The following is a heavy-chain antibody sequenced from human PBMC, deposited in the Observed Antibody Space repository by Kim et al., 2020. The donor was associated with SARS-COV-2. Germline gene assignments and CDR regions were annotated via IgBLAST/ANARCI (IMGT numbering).Heavy chain of an antibody. D-gene: IGHD5-18*01. CDR3: ARQSVDTAMGYYYYYGMDV. Sequence: GESLKISCKGSGYSFTSYWIGWVRQMPGKGLEWMGIIYPGDSDTRYSPSFQGQVTISADKSISTAYLQWSSLKASDTAMYYCARQSVDTAMGYYYYYGMDVWGQGTTVTVSS. J-gene: IGHJ6*02. CDR2: IYPGDSDT. V-gene: IGHV5-51*01. CDR1: GYSFTSYW.